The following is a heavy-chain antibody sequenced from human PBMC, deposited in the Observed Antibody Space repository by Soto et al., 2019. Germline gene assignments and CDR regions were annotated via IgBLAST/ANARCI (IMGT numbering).Heavy chain of an antibody. D-gene: IGHD6-13*01. J-gene: IGHJ5*02. Sequence: GESLKISCQGSGYSFTSYWISWVRQMPGKGLEWMGRIDPSDSYTNYSPSFQGHVTISADKSISTAYLQWSSLKASDTAMYYCARSHCFIAAAGTCNWFDPWGQGTLVTVSS. CDR3: ARSHCFIAAAGTCNWFDP. V-gene: IGHV5-10-1*01. CDR2: IDPSDSYT. CDR1: GYSFTSYW.